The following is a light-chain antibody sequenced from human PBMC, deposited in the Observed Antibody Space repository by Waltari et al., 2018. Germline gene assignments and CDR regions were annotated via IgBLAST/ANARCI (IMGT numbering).Light chain of an antibody. CDR2: DVT. CDR3: CSYAVSSTLV. J-gene: IGLJ2*01. V-gene: IGLV2-23*02. CDR1: SSDIGNDNL. Sequence: QSPLTQPASVSASPGQSITISCTGTSSDIGNDNLVTWYQQHSCKVPKLIIYDVTQRPSGFSDRFSGSKSGNTASLTISGLQEDDEADYYCCSYAVSSTLVFGGVTKVTVL.